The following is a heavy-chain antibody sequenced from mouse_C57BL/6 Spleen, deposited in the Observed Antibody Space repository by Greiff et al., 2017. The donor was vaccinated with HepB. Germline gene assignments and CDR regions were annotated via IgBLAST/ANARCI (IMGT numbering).Heavy chain of an antibody. Sequence: EVKLVESGEGLVKPGGSLKLSCAASGFTFSSYAMSWVRQTPEKRLEWVAYISSGGDYIYYADTVKGRFTISRDNARNTLYLQMSSLKSEDTAMYYCTRAGGYYGNYYYAMDYWGQGTSVTVSS. D-gene: IGHD2-1*01. CDR1: GFTFSSYA. V-gene: IGHV5-9-1*02. CDR3: TRAGGYYGNYYYAMDY. J-gene: IGHJ4*01. CDR2: ISSGGDYI.